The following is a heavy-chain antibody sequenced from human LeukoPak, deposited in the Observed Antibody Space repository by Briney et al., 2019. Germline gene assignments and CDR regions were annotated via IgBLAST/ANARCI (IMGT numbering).Heavy chain of an antibody. CDR3: ARAFRGIFGVFEAFDI. CDR1: GGSITSTSYY. Sequence: SETLSLTCTVSGGSITSTSYYWDWIRQPPGKGLEWIGTIYYSGTTYYSPSLKSRVTISVDTSKNQFSLKLSFVTAADTAVYYCARAFRGIFGVFEAFDIWGQGTMVTVSS. J-gene: IGHJ3*02. V-gene: IGHV4-39*07. D-gene: IGHD3-3*01. CDR2: IYYSGTT.